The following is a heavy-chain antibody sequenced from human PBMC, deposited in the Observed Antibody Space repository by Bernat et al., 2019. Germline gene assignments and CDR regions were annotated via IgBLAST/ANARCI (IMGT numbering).Heavy chain of an antibody. Sequence: EVQLLESGGGLVQPGGSLRLSCAASGFTFSSYAMSWVRQAPGKGLEWVSAISGSDGSTYYADSVKGRFTISRDNSKNTLYLQMNSLRAEDTAVYYCAKDPIAARTPAYWFDPWGQGTLVTVSS. CDR1: GFTFSSYA. CDR2: ISGSDGST. V-gene: IGHV3-23*01. CDR3: AKDPIAARTPAYWFDP. D-gene: IGHD6-6*01. J-gene: IGHJ5*02.